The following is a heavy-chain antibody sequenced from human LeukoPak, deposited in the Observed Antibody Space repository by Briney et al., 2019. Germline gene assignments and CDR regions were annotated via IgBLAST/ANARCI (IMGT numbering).Heavy chain of an antibody. CDR2: INPNSGGT. V-gene: IGHV1-2*02. D-gene: IGHD3-10*01. J-gene: IGHJ6*03. CDR1: GYTFTGYY. Sequence: ASVKVSCKASGYTFTGYYMHWVRQAPGQGLEWMGWINPNSGGTNYAQKFQGRVTMTSDTSISTAYMELSRQRSDDTAVYYCARDGITLVRGGTPYYYYYMDVWGKGTTITISS. CDR3: ARDGITLVRGGTPYYYYYMDV.